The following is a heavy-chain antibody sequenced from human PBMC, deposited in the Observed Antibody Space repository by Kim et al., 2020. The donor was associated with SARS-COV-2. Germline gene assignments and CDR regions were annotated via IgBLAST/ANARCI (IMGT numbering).Heavy chain of an antibody. D-gene: IGHD4-17*01. CDR1: GSTFSYYT. CDR2: ISGSGDRT. J-gene: IGHJ4*02. V-gene: IGHV3-23*01. CDR3: ATANYGVLALDD. Sequence: GGSLRLSCAASGSTFSYYTMNGVRQAPGKGLEWVSTISGSGDRTFNADSVKGRVTISRDNSKNTLYLQMNSLRVEDTAMYFCATANYGVLALDDWGQG.